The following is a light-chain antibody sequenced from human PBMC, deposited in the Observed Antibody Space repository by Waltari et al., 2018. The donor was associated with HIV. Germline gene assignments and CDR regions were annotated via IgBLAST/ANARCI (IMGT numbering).Light chain of an antibody. CDR2: EDN. J-gene: IGLJ2*01. CDR1: SGSIASNY. Sequence: NFMLTQPHSVSESPGKTVTISCTRSSGSIASNYVQWYQQRPGSAPTTVIYEDNQRPAGVPGRFSCSSDSSSNSASLTISGLKTEDEADYYCQSYDTSNPVVFGGGTKLTVL. CDR3: QSYDTSNPVV. V-gene: IGLV6-57*04.